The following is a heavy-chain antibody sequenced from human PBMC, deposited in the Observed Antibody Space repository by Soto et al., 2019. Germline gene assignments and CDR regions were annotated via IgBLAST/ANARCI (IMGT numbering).Heavy chain of an antibody. CDR2: INAGNGNT. CDR1: GYTLTSYA. D-gene: IGHD1-26*01. CDR3: ARGGSLYLHFDL. Sequence: QVQLVQSGADVTKPGASVKVSCKASGYTLTSYAMHWVRQAHGQRLEWMGWINAGNGNTKYSQKFQGRVTITRDTSANTVDMELRSLRSEDTDVYYCARGGSLYLHFDLWGRGTLVTVSS. J-gene: IGHJ2*01. V-gene: IGHV1-3*01.